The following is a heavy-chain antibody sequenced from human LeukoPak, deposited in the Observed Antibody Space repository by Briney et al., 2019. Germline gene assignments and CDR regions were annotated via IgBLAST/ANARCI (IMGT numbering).Heavy chain of an antibody. CDR2: INHSGST. CDR1: GGSFSGYY. J-gene: IGHJ4*02. D-gene: IGHD5-24*01. CDR3: ARSRGWLQSHPLGY. V-gene: IGHV4-34*01. Sequence: PSETLSLTCAVYGGSFSGYYWSWIRQPPGKGLEWIGEINHSGSTNYNPSLKSRFTISVDTSKNQSSLKLTSVTAADTAVYYCARSRGWLQSHPLGYWGQGTLVTVSS.